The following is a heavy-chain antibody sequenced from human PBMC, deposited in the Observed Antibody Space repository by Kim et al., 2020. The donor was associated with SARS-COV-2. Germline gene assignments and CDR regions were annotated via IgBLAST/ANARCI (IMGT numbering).Heavy chain of an antibody. Sequence: GGSLRLSCVGSGFNFNEYGMHWIRQGPGKGLEWVSGINWNSGITGYADSVKGRFTISRDNAKNSLYLQMNSLTTEDTAFYYCAKTASIGYSGFPFESWGRGILVSVSS. CDR1: GFNFNEYG. D-gene: IGHD5-12*01. CDR3: AKTASIGYSGFPFES. V-gene: IGHV3-9*01. CDR2: INWNSGIT. J-gene: IGHJ4*02.